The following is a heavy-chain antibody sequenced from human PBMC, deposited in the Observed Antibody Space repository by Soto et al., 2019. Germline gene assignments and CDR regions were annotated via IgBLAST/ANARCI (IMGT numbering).Heavy chain of an antibody. CDR3: ARDNPRDTGNFDY. CDR2: INPNSGGA. J-gene: IGHJ4*02. D-gene: IGHD5-18*01. Sequence: ASVKVSCKASGYTFTGYYMHWVRQAPGQELEWMGWINPNSGGANYAQKFQGRVTMTRDTSISTAYMELSRLRSDDTAVYYCARDNPRDTGNFDYWGQGTLVTVSS. V-gene: IGHV1-2*02. CDR1: GYTFTGYY.